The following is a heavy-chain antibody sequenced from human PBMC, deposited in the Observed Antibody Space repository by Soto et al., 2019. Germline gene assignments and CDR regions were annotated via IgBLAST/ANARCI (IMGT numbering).Heavy chain of an antibody. V-gene: IGHV3-23*01. J-gene: IGHJ4*02. D-gene: IGHD3-22*01. CDR1: GIDFNNYA. CDR3: ATIYYGSRGFSYFDY. CDR2: ISGSGGRT. Sequence: GGSLRLSCAVSGIDFNNYAMSWVRQAPGKGLEWVSTISGSGGRTYYAGSVKGRFTISRDNSKNTLYLQMNSLRAEDTAVYYCATIYYGSRGFSYFDYWGQGTLVTVSS.